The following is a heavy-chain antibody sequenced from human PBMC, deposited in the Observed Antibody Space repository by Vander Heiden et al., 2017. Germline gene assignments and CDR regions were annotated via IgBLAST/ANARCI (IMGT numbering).Heavy chain of an antibody. CDR3: ARYCSSASCYKFDY. J-gene: IGHJ4*02. CDR1: GYSFSDYE. Sequence: QVPLVQSSAALNRPAPSLQVSCKASGYSFSDYEINWVRQAAGQGLEWVGWMDTKTGKTGYAPKLQGRVTMTRDISINTAYMELSSLRSEDTAVYYCARYCSSASCYKFDYWGQGTLVTVSS. D-gene: IGHD2-2*01. CDR2: MDTKTGKT. V-gene: IGHV1-8*01.